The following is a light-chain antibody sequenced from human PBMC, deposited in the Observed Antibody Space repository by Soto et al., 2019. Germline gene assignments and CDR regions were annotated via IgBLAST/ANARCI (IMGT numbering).Light chain of an antibody. Sequence: QSALTQPASVSGSPGQSITIPCTGTNSDVGGYNYVSWYQHHPGKAPKLMIYEVFIRPTGVSSRFSGSKSGSTASLTISGLQPEDEADYYCSSYTTTNSLYVFGTGTKVTVL. J-gene: IGLJ1*01. CDR3: SSYTTTNSLYV. V-gene: IGLV2-14*01. CDR2: EVF. CDR1: NSDVGGYNY.